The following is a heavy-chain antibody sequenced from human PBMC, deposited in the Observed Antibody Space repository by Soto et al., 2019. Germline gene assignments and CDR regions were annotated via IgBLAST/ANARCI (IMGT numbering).Heavy chain of an antibody. CDR1: GFTFSSYS. CDR3: ARETWWELLVVDY. J-gene: IGHJ4*02. Sequence: GGSLRLSCAASGFTFSSYSMNWVRQAPGKGLEWVSSISSSSSYIYYADSVKGRFTISRDNAKNSLYLQMNSLRAEDTDVYYCARETWWELLVVDYWGQGTLVTVSS. V-gene: IGHV3-21*01. D-gene: IGHD1-26*01. CDR2: ISSSSSYI.